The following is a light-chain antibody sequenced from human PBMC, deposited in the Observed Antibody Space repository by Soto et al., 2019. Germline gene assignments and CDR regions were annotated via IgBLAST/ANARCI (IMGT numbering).Light chain of an antibody. V-gene: IGKV1-6*01. CDR1: QDIRDD. J-gene: IGKJ1*01. CDR2: AAS. CDR3: LQDFNFPQT. Sequence: AIRVAQSPSSLSASVGDRVTITCRASQDIRDDLGWYQLKPGKAPKLLIYAASTLQSGVPSRFSGSGSGTEFTLTISSLQPEDFGPYYCLQDFNFPQTFGQGTKVEIK.